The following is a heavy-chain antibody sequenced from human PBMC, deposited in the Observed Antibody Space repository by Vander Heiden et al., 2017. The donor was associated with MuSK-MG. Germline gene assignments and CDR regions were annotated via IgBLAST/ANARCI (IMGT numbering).Heavy chain of an antibody. J-gene: IGHJ4*02. Sequence: QVQLQQWGAGLLKPSETLSLTCAVYGGSVSGYYWSWIRQPPGKGLEWIGEINHSGSTNYNPSLKSRVTISVDTSKNQFSLKLSSVTAADTAVYYCARGRANDYGGNRYFDYWGQGTLVTVSS. D-gene: IGHD4-17*01. CDR3: ARGRANDYGGNRYFDY. CDR2: INHSGST. V-gene: IGHV4-34*01. CDR1: GGSVSGYY.